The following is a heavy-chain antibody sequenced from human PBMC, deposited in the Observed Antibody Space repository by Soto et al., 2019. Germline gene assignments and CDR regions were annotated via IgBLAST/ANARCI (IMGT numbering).Heavy chain of an antibody. Sequence: WRSQKKEQRLEWMGWINAGNGNTKYSQKFQGRVTITRDTSTATAYIELRSLRSDDTAVYYCARDIVVGTPAIPLPFYPYAGMDVWGQGTTVPVSS. V-gene: IGHV1-3*01. J-gene: IGHJ6*02. CDR3: ARDIVVGTPAIPLPFYPYAGMDV. CDR2: INAGNGNT. D-gene: IGHD2-2*02.